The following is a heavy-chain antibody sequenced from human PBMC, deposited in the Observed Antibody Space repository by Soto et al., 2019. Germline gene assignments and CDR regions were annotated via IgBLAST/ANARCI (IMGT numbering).Heavy chain of an antibody. CDR2: IWYDGSNK. D-gene: IGHD3-10*01. V-gene: IGHV3-33*01. CDR3: ARDRVYMDV. Sequence: QVQLVESGGGVVQPGRSLRLSCAASGFTFSSYGMHWVRQAPGKGLEWVAVIWYDGSNKYYADSVKGRFTISRDNSKKTLYLQMNSLRAEDTAVYYCARDRVYMDVWGKGTTVTVSS. CDR1: GFTFSSYG. J-gene: IGHJ6*03.